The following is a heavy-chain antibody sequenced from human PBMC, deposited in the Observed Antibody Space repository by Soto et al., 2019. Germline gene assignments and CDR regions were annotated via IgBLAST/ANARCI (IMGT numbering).Heavy chain of an antibody. J-gene: IGHJ4*02. D-gene: IGHD6-19*01. CDR2: IAGSGAGT. Sequence: EVQLLEAGGGLVQPGGSLRLSCAASGFTFSSHAMSWVRQAPGKGLGWVSGIAGSGAGTNYADSVKGRFTISRDNSKNTLDLQMSSVRAEDTAVQYCSRGGCIAGAGTNLDYWGQGTLVTVSS. CDR1: GFTFSSHA. V-gene: IGHV3-23*01. CDR3: SRGGCIAGAGTNLDY.